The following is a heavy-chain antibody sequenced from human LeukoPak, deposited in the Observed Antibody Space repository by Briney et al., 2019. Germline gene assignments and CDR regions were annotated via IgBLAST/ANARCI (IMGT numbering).Heavy chain of an antibody. CDR2: IYTSGST. V-gene: IGHV4-61*02. J-gene: IGHJ5*02. D-gene: IGHD3-10*01. Sequence: PSQTLSLTCTVSGGSISSGSYYWSWIRQPAGKRLEWIGRIYTSGSTNYNPSLKSRVTISVDTSKNQFSLKLSSVTAADTAVYYCARGRFGDWFDPWGQGTLFTVSS. CDR1: GGSISSGSYY. CDR3: ARGRFGDWFDP.